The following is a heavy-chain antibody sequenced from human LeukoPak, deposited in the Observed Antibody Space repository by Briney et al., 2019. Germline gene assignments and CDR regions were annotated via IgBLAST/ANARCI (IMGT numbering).Heavy chain of an antibody. V-gene: IGHV4-34*01. D-gene: IGHD2-2*01. CDR1: GESFSRYY. CDR2: ISHSGST. J-gene: IGHJ3*02. Sequence: SETLSLTCAVYGESFSRYYWNWIRQPPGKGLEWIGEISHSGSTNYSPSLKSRVTISVDTSKNQFSLKLSSVTAADTAVYYCARPGYCSATICSDAFDIWGQGTMVTVSS. CDR3: ARPGYCSATICSDAFDI.